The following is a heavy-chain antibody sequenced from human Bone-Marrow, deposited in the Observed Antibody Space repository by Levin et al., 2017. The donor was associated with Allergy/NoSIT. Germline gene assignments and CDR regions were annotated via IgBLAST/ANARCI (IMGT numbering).Heavy chain of an antibody. D-gene: IGHD1-26*01. Sequence: GGSLRLSCAASGFTFSRYAMNWVRQSPGKGLEWISSITSSSSYIKYADSVKGRFTISRDNAKKSLYLQMSSLRAEDSAVYYCASGGGSYNYWDQGTLVTVSS. CDR2: ITSSSSYI. V-gene: IGHV3-21*01. CDR3: ASGGGSYNY. CDR1: GFTFSRYA. J-gene: IGHJ4*02.